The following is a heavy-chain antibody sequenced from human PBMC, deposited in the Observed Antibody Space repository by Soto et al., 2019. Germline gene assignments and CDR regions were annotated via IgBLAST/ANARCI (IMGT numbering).Heavy chain of an antibody. CDR3: GGGAPH. V-gene: IGHV4-31*03. Sequence: QVQLQESGPGLVQPSQTLSLTCTVSGGSISSGGYYWSWIRQHPGTGLEWIWHISYSGSTYYNTSLRVRFPKAGDTAGNRFPRMVTPGPAGTRAVFFWGGGAPHGGQEPLVPLPS. J-gene: IGHJ4*01. D-gene: IGHD3-16*01. CDR1: GGSISSGGYY. CDR2: ISYSGST.